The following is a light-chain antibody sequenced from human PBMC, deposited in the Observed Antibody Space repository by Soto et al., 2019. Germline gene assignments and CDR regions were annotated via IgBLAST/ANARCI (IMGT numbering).Light chain of an antibody. V-gene: IGKV3-15*01. CDR1: QSVSRH. CDR2: GVS. Sequence: ERVMTQSPAPLSVSPGESATLSCRASQSVSRHLAWYQQKPGQAPRLLIYGVSTRATGTPARFSGSGSGTEFTLTISSLQSEDFAVYYCHQYDEWPLTFGQGTKVEIK. J-gene: IGKJ1*01. CDR3: HQYDEWPLT.